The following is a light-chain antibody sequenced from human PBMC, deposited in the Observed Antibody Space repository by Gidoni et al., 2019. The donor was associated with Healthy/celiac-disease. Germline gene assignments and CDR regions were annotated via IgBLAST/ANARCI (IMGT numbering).Light chain of an antibody. J-gene: IGKJ4*01. CDR3: QQANSFPLT. CDR1: QGISSC. CDR2: AAS. V-gene: IGKV1-12*01. Sequence: DTQKTQSTSSVSASAGDRVTITCRSSQGISSCLAWYQQKPGKAPKLLIYAASSLQSGVPSRFSGGGSGTDYTLTISSLQPEDFATYYCQQANSFPLTFGGGTKVEIK.